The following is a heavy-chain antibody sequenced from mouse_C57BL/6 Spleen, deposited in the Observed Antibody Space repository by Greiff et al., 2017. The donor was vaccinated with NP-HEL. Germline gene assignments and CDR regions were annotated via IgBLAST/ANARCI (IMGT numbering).Heavy chain of an antibody. Sequence: VQLKESGPELVKPGASVKMSCKASGYTFTDYNMHWVKQSHGKSLEWIGYINPNNGGTSYNQKFKGKATLTVNKSSSTAYMELRSLTSEDSAVYYCARGLGHVFDYWGQGTTLTVSS. J-gene: IGHJ2*01. D-gene: IGHD4-1*01. V-gene: IGHV1-22*01. CDR3: ARGLGHVFDY. CDR1: GYTFTDYN. CDR2: INPNNGGT.